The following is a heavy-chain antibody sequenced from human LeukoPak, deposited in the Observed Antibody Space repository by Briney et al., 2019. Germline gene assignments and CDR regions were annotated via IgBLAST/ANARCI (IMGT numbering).Heavy chain of an antibody. CDR2: ISGSGDST. CDR3: ARDGTAMALWYFDY. Sequence: GGSLRLSCAGSGFTFSSYAMSWVRQAPGKGLEWVSSISGSGDSTYYADSVKGRFTISRDNSKNTLYLQMNSLRAEDTAVYYCARDGTAMALWYFDYWGQGTLVTVSS. J-gene: IGHJ4*02. V-gene: IGHV3-23*01. CDR1: GFTFSSYA. D-gene: IGHD5-18*01.